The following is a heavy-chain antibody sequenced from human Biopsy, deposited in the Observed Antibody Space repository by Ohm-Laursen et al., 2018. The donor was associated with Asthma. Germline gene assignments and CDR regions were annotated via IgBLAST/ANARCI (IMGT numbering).Heavy chain of an antibody. CDR3: ARGSSSRLSQWELLVSGGKRAHSYYGMDV. J-gene: IGHJ6*02. CDR2: AHHNGYT. Sequence: GTLSLTCAVYGGSFSSNYWSWIRQTPGKGLEWLWDAHHNGYTNTNQTLTRPLTLSVDTSKTQFSLRLNSVTAADSAVYYCARGSSSRLSQWELLVSGGKRAHSYYGMDVWGQGTTVTVSS. D-gene: IGHD1-26*01. CDR1: GGSFSSNY. V-gene: IGHV4-34*01.